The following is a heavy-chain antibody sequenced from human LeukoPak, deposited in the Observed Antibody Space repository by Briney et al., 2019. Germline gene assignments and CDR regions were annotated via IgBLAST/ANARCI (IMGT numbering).Heavy chain of an antibody. V-gene: IGHV4-34*01. CDR1: GGSFSGYY. J-gene: IGHJ3*02. Sequence: PSETLSLTCAVYGGSFSGYYWSWIRQPPGKGLEWIGEINNSGSTNYNPSLKSRVTISVDTSKNQFSLKLSSVTAADTAVYYCARADCSGGSCYSDAFDIWGQGTMVTVSS. CDR2: INNSGST. D-gene: IGHD2-15*01. CDR3: ARADCSGGSCYSDAFDI.